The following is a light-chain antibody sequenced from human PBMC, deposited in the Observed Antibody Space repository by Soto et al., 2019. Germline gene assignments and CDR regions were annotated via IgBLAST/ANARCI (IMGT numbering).Light chain of an antibody. CDR1: QSVSSNH. CDR2: GGS. Sequence: EIVLTQSPATLSVSPGERATLSSRASQSVSSNHLAWYQQKPGQAPRLLIYGGSSRATGIPVRFSGSGSETDFTLTITRLEPEDFAVYYCQQYSSSRTFGQGTKVDIK. V-gene: IGKV3-20*01. J-gene: IGKJ1*01. CDR3: QQYSSSRT.